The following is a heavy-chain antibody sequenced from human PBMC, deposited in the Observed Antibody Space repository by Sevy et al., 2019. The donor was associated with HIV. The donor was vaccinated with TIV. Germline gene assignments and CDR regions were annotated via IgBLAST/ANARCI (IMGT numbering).Heavy chain of an antibody. CDR2: IYYSGST. CDR3: AVEFYSSSWSFEY. J-gene: IGHJ4*02. Sequence: SETLSLTCTVSGGSISSSSYYWGWIRQPPGKGLEWIGSIYYSGSTSYNPSLRRRITISVDTSKNQFSLKLCSVTAADTAVYYCAVEFYSSSWSFEYWGQGTLVTVSS. V-gene: IGHV4-39*01. CDR1: GGSISSSSYY. D-gene: IGHD6-13*01.